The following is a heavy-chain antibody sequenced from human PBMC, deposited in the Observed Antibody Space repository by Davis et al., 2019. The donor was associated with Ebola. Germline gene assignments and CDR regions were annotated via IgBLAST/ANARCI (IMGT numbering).Heavy chain of an antibody. CDR3: VRDYLFALDI. CDR2: IGTRGDPT. CDR1: GFTFSSYT. J-gene: IGHJ3*02. Sequence: PGGSLRLSCAASGFTFSSYTMNWVRQAPGKGLEWVSYIGTRGDPTVYADSVKGRFTVSRDDANNSLSLLMNSLRDEDTAIYYCVRDYLFALDIWGQGTTVTVSS. V-gene: IGHV3-48*02.